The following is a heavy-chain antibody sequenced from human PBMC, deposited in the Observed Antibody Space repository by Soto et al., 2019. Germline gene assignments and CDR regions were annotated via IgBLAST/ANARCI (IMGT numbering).Heavy chain of an antibody. D-gene: IGHD3-22*01. CDR3: AREDYYYDSSGYSYYFDY. CDR2: IWYDGSNK. Sequence: GGSLRLSCAASGFTFSSYGMHWVRQAPDKGLEWVAVIWYDGSNKYYADSVKGRFTISRDNSKNTLYLQMNSLRAEDTAVYYCAREDYYYDSSGYSYYFDYWGQGTLVTVSS. CDR1: GFTFSSYG. J-gene: IGHJ4*02. V-gene: IGHV3-33*01.